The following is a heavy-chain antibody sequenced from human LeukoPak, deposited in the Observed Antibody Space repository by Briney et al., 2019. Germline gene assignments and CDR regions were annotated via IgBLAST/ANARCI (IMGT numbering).Heavy chain of an antibody. Sequence: ASLKISCKASGYAFISCGISGVREAPGDGRERRGWISSYNGQRNHARKSEGRGPMTTDATTTTAYMELRNLKSDDTAVYFCTRGRADIAVGGTWGQGTLVIVSA. J-gene: IGHJ4*02. CDR3: TRGRADIAVGGT. CDR1: GYAFISCG. D-gene: IGHD6-19*01. V-gene: IGHV1-18*01. CDR2: ISSYNGQR.